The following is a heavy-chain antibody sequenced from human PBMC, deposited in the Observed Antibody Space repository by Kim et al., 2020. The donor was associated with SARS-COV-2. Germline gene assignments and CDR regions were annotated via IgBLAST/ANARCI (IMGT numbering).Heavy chain of an antibody. CDR2: IYHSGST. CDR3: ARGASGWWYFDY. D-gene: IGHD2-8*02. J-gene: IGHJ4*02. V-gene: IGHV4-30-2*01. Sequence: SETLSLTCAVSGGSISSGGYSWSWIRQPPGKGLEWIGYIYHSGSTYYNPSLKSRVTISVDRSKNQFSLKLSSVTAADTAVYYCARGASGWWYFDYWGPGTLVTGAS. CDR1: GGSISSGGYS.